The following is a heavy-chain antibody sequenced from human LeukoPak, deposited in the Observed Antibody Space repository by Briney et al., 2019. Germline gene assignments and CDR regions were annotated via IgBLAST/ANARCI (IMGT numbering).Heavy chain of an antibody. D-gene: IGHD3-22*01. V-gene: IGHV3-30*02. CDR2: RRYDGSDK. Sequence: PGGSLRLSCAASGFTFSSYGMHWVRQAPDKGLEWVAFRRYDGSDKYYADSVKGRFTISRDNSKNTLYLQMNSLRAEDTAMYYCARDSETYDSSASTFEYWGQGTLVTVSS. CDR1: GFTFSSYG. CDR3: ARDSETYDSSASTFEY. J-gene: IGHJ4*02.